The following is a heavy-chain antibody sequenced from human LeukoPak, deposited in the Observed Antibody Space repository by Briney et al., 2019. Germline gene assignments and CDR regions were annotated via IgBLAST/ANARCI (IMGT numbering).Heavy chain of an antibody. CDR2: ISSSSSYI. CDR3: AKDKRDTVATIDY. CDR1: GFTFSSYS. J-gene: IGHJ4*02. V-gene: IGHV3-21*01. D-gene: IGHD5-12*01. Sequence: GGSLRLSCAASGFTFSSYSMNWVRQAPGKGLEWVSSISSSSSYIYYADSVKGRFTISRDNAKNSLYLQMNSLRAEDTAVYYCAKDKRDTVATIDYWGQGTLVTVSS.